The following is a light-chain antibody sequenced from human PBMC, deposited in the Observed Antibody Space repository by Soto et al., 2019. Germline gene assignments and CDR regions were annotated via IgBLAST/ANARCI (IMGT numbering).Light chain of an antibody. V-gene: IGKV1-5*01. Sequence: DIQMTQSPSTQSASVGDRVTITCRASQSISSWLAWYQQKPGKAPKLLIYDASSLESGVPSRFSGSGSGTEFILTISSLQPDDFATYYCQQSYSTLITFGQGTRLEIK. CDR1: QSISSW. CDR3: QQSYSTLIT. CDR2: DAS. J-gene: IGKJ5*01.